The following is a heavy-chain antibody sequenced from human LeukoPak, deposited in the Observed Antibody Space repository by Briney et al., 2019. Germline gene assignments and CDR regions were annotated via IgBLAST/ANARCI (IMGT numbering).Heavy chain of an antibody. Sequence: PSETLSLTCTVSGGSISSYYWSWIRQPPGKGLERIGYIYYSGSTNYNPSLKSRVTISVDTSKNQFSLKLSSVTAADTAVYYCAREFSPISPDAFDIWGQGTMVTVSS. CDR1: GGSISSYY. V-gene: IGHV4-59*01. D-gene: IGHD3-3*02. J-gene: IGHJ3*02. CDR3: AREFSPISPDAFDI. CDR2: IYYSGST.